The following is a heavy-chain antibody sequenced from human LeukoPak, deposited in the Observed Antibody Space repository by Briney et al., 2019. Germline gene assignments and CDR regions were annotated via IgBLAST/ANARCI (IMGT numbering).Heavy chain of an antibody. CDR1: GFTFDDYA. V-gene: IGHV3-9*01. CDR2: ISWNSGSI. J-gene: IGHJ4*02. CDR3: AQDMGRYYDSSGYYALDY. Sequence: GGSLRLSCAASGFTFDDYAMHWVRQAPGKGLEWVSGISWNSGSIGYADSVKGRFTISRDNAKNSLYLQMNSLRAEDTALYYCAQDMGRYYDSSGYYALDYWGQGTLVTVSS. D-gene: IGHD3-22*01.